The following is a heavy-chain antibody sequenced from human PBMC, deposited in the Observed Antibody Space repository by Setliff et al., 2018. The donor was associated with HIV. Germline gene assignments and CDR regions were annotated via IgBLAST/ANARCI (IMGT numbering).Heavy chain of an antibody. J-gene: IGHJ3*01. V-gene: IGHV4-39*07. D-gene: IGHD1-26*01. CDR3: AKSIVGGTTHAFDL. CDR1: GASISNSNSY. Sequence: PSETLSLTCSVYGASISNSNSYWGWIRQPPGKGLEWIGSIYYSGSVYYNPSLKSRVTISVDTTKNQFSLKVKSVTAAGTAVYYCAKSIVGGTTHAFDLWGQGTMVTVSS. CDR2: IYYSGSV.